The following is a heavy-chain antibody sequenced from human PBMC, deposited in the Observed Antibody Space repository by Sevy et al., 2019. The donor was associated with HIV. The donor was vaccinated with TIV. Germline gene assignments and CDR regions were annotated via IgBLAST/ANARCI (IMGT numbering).Heavy chain of an antibody. V-gene: IGHV5-51*01. Sequence: GESLKISCKGSGYSFSNYWIGWVRQMPGKGLELMGIIYPGDSDTRYSPSFQGQVTISVDKSSSTAYLQWSRLRASDTAMYYCARFGSYRLAYYGMDVWGHGTTVTVSS. J-gene: IGHJ6*02. CDR3: ARFGSYRLAYYGMDV. CDR2: IYPGDSDT. D-gene: IGHD3-9*01. CDR1: GYSFSNYW.